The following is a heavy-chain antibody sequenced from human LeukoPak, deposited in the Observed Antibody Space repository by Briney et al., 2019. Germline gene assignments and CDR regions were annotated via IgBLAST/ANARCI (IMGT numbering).Heavy chain of an antibody. J-gene: IGHJ3*01. Sequence: GGSLRLSCAASGFTFSSYWMSWVRQAPGKGLEWVANIKRDGSEKYYVDSVKGRFTISRDNAKNSLYLQMNSLRAEDTALYYCARLGYIDGYGSFDVRGQGTMVTVSS. CDR3: ARLGYIDGYGSFDV. CDR2: IKRDGSEK. V-gene: IGHV3-7*02. CDR1: GFTFSSYW. D-gene: IGHD5-18*01.